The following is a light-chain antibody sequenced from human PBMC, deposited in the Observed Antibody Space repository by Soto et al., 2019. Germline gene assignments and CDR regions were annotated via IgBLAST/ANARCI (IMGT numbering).Light chain of an antibody. V-gene: IGKV3-20*01. Sequence: ETVLTQSPGTLSLSPGERATLSCRASQTIRSNYLAWYRQTPCQAPRRIIYGASNRATGIADRFSGSGSGTDFNIIISRLEPADFALYYCQQYGSSPWTFGQGTKVEIK. CDR3: QQYGSSPWT. CDR1: QTIRSNY. CDR2: GAS. J-gene: IGKJ1*01.